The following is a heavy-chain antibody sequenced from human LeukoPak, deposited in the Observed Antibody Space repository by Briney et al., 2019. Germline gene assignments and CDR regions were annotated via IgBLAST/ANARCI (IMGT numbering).Heavy chain of an antibody. CDR3: ARVISGSQVWGNHYYYMDV. Sequence: ASVNVACKASGYTFSHYYMHWVGQAPGQRLEWMGGINPNSGGTNYAQKFQGRITMTRDTSISTAYMELSRLRSDDTAVFYCARVISGSQVWGNHYYYMDVWGKGTTVTVSS. CDR1: GYTFSHYY. CDR2: INPNSGGT. V-gene: IGHV1-2*02. J-gene: IGHJ6*03. D-gene: IGHD5-18*01.